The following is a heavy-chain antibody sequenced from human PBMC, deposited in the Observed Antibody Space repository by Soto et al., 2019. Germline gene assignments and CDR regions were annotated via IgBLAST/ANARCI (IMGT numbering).Heavy chain of an antibody. J-gene: IGHJ4*02. Sequence: QPLSVPCAISGGSVSSSSAACNLIRQSPSRGLEWLGRPYYRSKWYNDYAVSVKSRITINPDTSKNQFSLQLNSVTPEDTAVYYCARDDSSGSFFGYWGQGTLVTVSS. CDR3: ARDDSSGSFFGY. D-gene: IGHD6-19*01. V-gene: IGHV6-1*01. CDR1: GGSVSSSSAA. CDR2: PYYRSKWYN.